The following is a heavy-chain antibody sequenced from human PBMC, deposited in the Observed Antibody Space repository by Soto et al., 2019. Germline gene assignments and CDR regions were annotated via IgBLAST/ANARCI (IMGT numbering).Heavy chain of an antibody. Sequence: VQLVESGGGLVQPGRSLRLSCVVSGFTFSSYSMNWVRQAPGKGLEWVSYISSSSSTIYYADSVKGRFTISRDNAKNSLDLQMNSLRAEDTSVYYCARHPERIAEIGWFDPWGQGTLVTVSS. D-gene: IGHD6-13*01. CDR2: ISSSSSTI. J-gene: IGHJ5*02. V-gene: IGHV3-48*01. CDR3: ARHPERIAEIGWFDP. CDR1: GFTFSSYS.